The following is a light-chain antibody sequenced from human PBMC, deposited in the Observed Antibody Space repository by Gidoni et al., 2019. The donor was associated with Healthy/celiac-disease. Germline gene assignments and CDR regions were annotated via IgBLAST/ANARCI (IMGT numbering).Light chain of an antibody. CDR3: QQRSNWSSWT. CDR2: DAS. V-gene: IGKV3-11*01. CDR1: QSVSSY. J-gene: IGKJ1*01. Sequence: EIVLTQSPATLSLSPGERATLSCRASQSVSSYLAWYQQKPGQAPRLLIYDASNRATGIPARFSGSGSGTDFTLTISSLEPEDFAVYYCQQRSNWSSWTFGQXTKVEIK.